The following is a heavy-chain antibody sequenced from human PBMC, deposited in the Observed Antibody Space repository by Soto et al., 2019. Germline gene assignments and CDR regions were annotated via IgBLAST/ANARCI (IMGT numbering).Heavy chain of an antibody. CDR2: IIPIFGPA. V-gene: IGHV1-69*01. CDR3: VRADTSGYGFDP. D-gene: IGHD3-22*01. Sequence: QVQLVQSGTEVKKPGSSVKVSCKASGGTFSGSTFSWVRQAPGQGLEWMGGIIPIFGPANYAQRFQGRVTITADESTSIAYMELSSLRSEDTAVYYCVRADTSGYGFDPWGQGTLVTVSS. J-gene: IGHJ5*02. CDR1: GGTFSGST.